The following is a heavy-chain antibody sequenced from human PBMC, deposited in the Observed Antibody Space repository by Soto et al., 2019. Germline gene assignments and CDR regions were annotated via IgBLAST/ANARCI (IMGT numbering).Heavy chain of an antibody. CDR2: ISTSSSYT. CDR3: ARDRDTYGHGFFDS. Sequence: GGSRRLSCAASGFIFGDFYMTWIRQAPGKGLEWVSEISTSSSYTNYADSVKGRFTVSRENANNTLYLEMNSLRAEDTAVYFCARDRDTYGHGFFDSWGQGALVTVSS. J-gene: IGHJ4*02. CDR1: GFIFGDFY. D-gene: IGHD5-18*01. V-gene: IGHV3-11*05.